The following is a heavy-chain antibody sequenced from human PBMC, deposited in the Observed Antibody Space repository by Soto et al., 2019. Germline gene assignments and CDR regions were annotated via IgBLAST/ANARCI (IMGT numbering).Heavy chain of an antibody. CDR3: TARLSYYGMDA. J-gene: IGHJ6*02. V-gene: IGHV3-23*01. Sequence: EMLLLESGGDLVQPGGSLRLSCAASGFIFSSYSMSWVRQTPGTGLEWVSVIGGNGGATHYADSVKGRFTVSRDDSKNAFNLQMSSLRVDDTAVYYCTARLSYYGMDAWGQGTTVTVSS. CDR2: IGGNGGAT. CDR1: GFIFSSYS. D-gene: IGHD2-15*01.